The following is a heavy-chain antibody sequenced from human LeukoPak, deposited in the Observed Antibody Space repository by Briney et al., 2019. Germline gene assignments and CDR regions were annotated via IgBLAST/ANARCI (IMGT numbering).Heavy chain of an antibody. CDR3: AREQASSGWSKYGAFDI. Sequence: SSETLSLTCTVSGGSISSYYWSWIRQPAGKGLEWIGRIYTSGSTNYNPSLKSRVTMSVDTSKNQFSLKLSSVTAADTAVYYCAREQASSGWSKYGAFDIWGQGTMVTVSS. CDR1: GGSISSYY. J-gene: IGHJ3*02. V-gene: IGHV4-4*07. D-gene: IGHD6-19*01. CDR2: IYTSGST.